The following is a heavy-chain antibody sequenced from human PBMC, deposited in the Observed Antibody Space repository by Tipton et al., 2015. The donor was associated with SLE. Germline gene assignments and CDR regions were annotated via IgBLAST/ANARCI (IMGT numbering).Heavy chain of an antibody. CDR1: GYSFTSY. V-gene: IGHV4-34*01. J-gene: IGHJ4*02. D-gene: IGHD6-13*01. CDR2: INHSGST. Sequence: QLVQSGAEVKKPGESLKISCKGSGYSFTSYWSWIRQPPGKGLEWIGEINHSGSTNYNPSLKSRVTISVDTSKNQFSLKLSSVTAADTAVYYCARGDTYSSSWYPLFDYWGQGTLVTVSS. CDR3: ARGDTYSSSWYPLFDY.